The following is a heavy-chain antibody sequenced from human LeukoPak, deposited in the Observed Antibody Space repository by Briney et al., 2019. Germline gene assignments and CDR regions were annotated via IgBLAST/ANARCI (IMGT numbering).Heavy chain of an antibody. CDR3: ASSPHQLPTNKWFDP. J-gene: IGHJ5*02. D-gene: IGHD2-2*01. CDR1: GGTFSSYA. CDR2: IIPIFGTA. Sequence: GASVKVSCKASGGTFSSYAISWVRQAPGQGLEWMGGIIPIFGTANYAQKFQGRVTITTDESTSTAYMELSSLRSEDTAVYYCASSPHQLPTNKWFDPWGQGTLVTVSS. V-gene: IGHV1-69*05.